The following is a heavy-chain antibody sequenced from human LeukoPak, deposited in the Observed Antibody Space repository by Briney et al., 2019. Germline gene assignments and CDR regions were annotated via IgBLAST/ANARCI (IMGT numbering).Heavy chain of an antibody. CDR3: ARSYYYGSGSYTFADY. CDR2: IYHSGST. V-gene: IGHV4-4*02. CDR1: GGSTSSSNW. D-gene: IGHD3-10*01. J-gene: IGHJ4*02. Sequence: SETLSLTCAVSGGSTSSSNWWTWVRQPPGKGLEWIGEIYHSGSTNYNPSLKSRVTISVDKSKNQFSLKLSSVTAADTAVYFCARSYYYGSGSYTFADYWGQGTLVTVSS.